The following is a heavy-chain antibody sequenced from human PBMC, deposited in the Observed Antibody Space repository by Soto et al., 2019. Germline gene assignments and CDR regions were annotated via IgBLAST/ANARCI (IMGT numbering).Heavy chain of an antibody. D-gene: IGHD2-15*01. V-gene: IGHV4-4*02. CDR3: AGLGMVAAHREFDP. J-gene: IGHJ5*02. CDR1: SGTISSSNC. CDR2: INQGGGP. Sequence: QVQLQESGPGLVKPSGTLSLTCAVSSGTISSSNCWTWVRQPPGKGLEWIGEINQGGGPNYNPSLRSRVTISVDKSKSQFFLKLSSVTAADTAISYCAGLGMVAAHREFDPWGQGTLVTVSS.